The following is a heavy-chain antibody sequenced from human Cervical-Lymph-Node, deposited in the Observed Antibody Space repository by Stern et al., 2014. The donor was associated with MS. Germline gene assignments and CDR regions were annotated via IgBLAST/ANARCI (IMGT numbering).Heavy chain of an antibody. V-gene: IGHV1-8*01. CDR1: GYTFTSYD. CDR2: MNPNRGNT. CDR3: ARGGVEYYDFWSGCRPGYDAFDI. J-gene: IGHJ3*02. Sequence: QVQLVQSGAEVKQPGASVKVSCKASGYTFTSYDINWVRQATGQGLEWMGWMNPNRGNTGYAQTFQGRVTMTRDRSISTPYMAASGMRSEYTSVYFCARGGVEYYDFWSGCRPGYDAFDIWGQGTMVTVSS. D-gene: IGHD3-3*01.